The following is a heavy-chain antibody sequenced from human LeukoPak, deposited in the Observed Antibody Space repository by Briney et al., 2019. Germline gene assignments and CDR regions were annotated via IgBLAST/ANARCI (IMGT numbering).Heavy chain of an antibody. V-gene: IGHV1-2*02. Sequence: ASVKVSCKASGYTFTGYYMHWVRQAPGQGLEWMGWINPNTGDTNYAQKFHSGVTMTSDTSVSTAYMELSRLRSDDTAVYYCARDERCSGTSCYSSFDYWGQGTLVTVSS. CDR1: GYTFTGYY. CDR3: ARDERCSGTSCYSSFDY. J-gene: IGHJ4*02. CDR2: INPNTGDT. D-gene: IGHD2-15*01.